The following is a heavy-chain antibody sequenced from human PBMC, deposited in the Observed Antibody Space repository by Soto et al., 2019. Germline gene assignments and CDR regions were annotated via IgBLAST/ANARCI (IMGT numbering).Heavy chain of an antibody. J-gene: IGHJ2*01. CDR3: AKDLTMTTAGMSWYLDP. CDR1: GFTFSSFG. Sequence: QVQLVESGGGVVQPGRSLRLSCATSGFTFSSFGMHWVRQAPGKGLEWVAAISDDGSDKYYADSVKGRFTISRDNSKNTLYLQMNSLRAEDTAVYYWAKDLTMTTAGMSWYLDPWGRGTLVTVSS. CDR2: ISDDGSDK. V-gene: IGHV3-30*18. D-gene: IGHD1-1*01.